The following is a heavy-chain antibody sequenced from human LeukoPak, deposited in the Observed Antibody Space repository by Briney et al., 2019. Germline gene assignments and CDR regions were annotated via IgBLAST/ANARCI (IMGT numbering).Heavy chain of an antibody. D-gene: IGHD5-24*01. Sequence: GGSLRLSCAASGFTFSGYSMSWVRQALGKGLEWVASMNQDGSEKRYVDSVKGRFTIFRDNAKNSLFLQMNSLTADDTAVYYCASLTSRNSYWGQGTLVTVSS. CDR3: ASLTSRNSY. J-gene: IGHJ4*02. CDR2: MNQDGSEK. V-gene: IGHV3-7*03. CDR1: GFTFSGYS.